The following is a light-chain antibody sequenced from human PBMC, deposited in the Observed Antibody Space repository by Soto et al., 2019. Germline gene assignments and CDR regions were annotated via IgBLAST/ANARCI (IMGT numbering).Light chain of an antibody. J-gene: IGLJ1*01. CDR1: YSNVGSNY. CDR2: STN. CDR3: VSWSDSLNAYV. Sequence: QSVLTQPPSASGTPGQRVTISCSGSYSNVGSNYVYWYQQLLGTAPKLLIYSTNQRPSGVPDRFSGSKSGTSASLAISGLRSEDDADYYCVSWSDSLNAYVFGTGTKLTVL. V-gene: IGLV1-47*02.